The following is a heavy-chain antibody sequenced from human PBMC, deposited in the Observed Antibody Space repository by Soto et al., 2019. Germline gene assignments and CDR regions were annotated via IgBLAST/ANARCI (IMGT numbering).Heavy chain of an antibody. V-gene: IGHV1-2*04. CDR2: INPSSGGT. CDR3: ARDPTIAAAGSSYYYYYYGMDV. J-gene: IGHJ6*02. Sequence: ASVKVSCKASGDTFTGYYMHWVRQAPEQGLEWMGWINPSSGGTNYAQKFQGWVTMTRDTSISTAYMELSRLRSDDTAVYYCARDPTIAAAGSSYYYYYYGMDVWGQGTTVTVSS. D-gene: IGHD6-13*01. CDR1: GDTFTGYY.